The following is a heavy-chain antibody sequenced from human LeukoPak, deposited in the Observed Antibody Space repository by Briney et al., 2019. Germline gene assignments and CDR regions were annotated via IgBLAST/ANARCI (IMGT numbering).Heavy chain of an antibody. CDR1: VGTFSSYA. CDR2: IIPIFGTA. V-gene: IGHV1-69*06. J-gene: IGHJ6*04. Sequence: SVKVSCKASVGTFSSYAISWVRQAPGQGLEWMGWIIPIFGTANYAQKFQGRVTITADKSTSTAYMELSSLRSEDTAVDYCARSTLYCSSTSCYVSYYYGMDVWGKGTTVTVSS. CDR3: ARSTLYCSSTSCYVSYYYGMDV. D-gene: IGHD2-2*01.